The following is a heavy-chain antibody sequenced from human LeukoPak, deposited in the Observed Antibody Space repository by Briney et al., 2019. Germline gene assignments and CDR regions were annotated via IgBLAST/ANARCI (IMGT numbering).Heavy chain of an antibody. CDR1: GGSISGYF. V-gene: IGHV4-59*08. J-gene: IGHJ2*01. CDR3: ARHVSVTPWYFDL. D-gene: IGHD4-17*01. CDR2: IYYSGST. Sequence: SQTLSLTCTVSGGSISGYFWSWFRQPPGKGLEWIGYIYYSGSTNYNPSLKSRVTISVDTSKNQFSLKLSSVTAADTALYYCARHVSVTPWYFDLWGRGTLATVSS.